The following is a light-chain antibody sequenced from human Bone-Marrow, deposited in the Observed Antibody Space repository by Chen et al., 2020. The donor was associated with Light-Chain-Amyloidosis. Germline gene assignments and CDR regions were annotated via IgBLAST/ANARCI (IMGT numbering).Light chain of an antibody. CDR1: HTISAW. Sequence: DIQMTQSPSTLSASIGDRVTITCRASHTISAWLAWYQQKPGKAPKVRIYQASSLESGVPSRFSGSGSGTEFTLTISSLQPDDFATYYCHQYKSFPWTFGQGTKVEMK. V-gene: IGKV1-5*03. J-gene: IGKJ1*01. CDR3: HQYKSFPWT. CDR2: QAS.